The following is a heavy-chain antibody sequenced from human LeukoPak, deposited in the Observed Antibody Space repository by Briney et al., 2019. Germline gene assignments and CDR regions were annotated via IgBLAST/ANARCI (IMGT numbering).Heavy chain of an antibody. CDR3: ARHSGSYLWLLDY. J-gene: IGHJ4*02. CDR1: GFTFNSYG. Sequence: PGGSLRLSCAASGFTFNSYGMSWVRQAPGKGLEWVSAITGSTFSTYYADSVKGRFTISRDNSRNTLYLQMNSLRAEDTAVYYCARHSGSYLWLLDYWGQGTLVTVSS. D-gene: IGHD1-26*01. V-gene: IGHV3-23*01. CDR2: ITGSTFST.